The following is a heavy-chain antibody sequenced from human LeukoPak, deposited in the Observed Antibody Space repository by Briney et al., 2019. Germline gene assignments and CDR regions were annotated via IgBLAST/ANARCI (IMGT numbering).Heavy chain of an antibody. J-gene: IGHJ4*02. D-gene: IGHD4-17*01. CDR2: ISSSDNTI. V-gene: IGHV3-11*01. CDR3: ARDLTTVTSFDF. Sequence: GGSLRLSCAASGFIFSDYYMSWIRQAPGKGLEWISYISSSDNTIDYADSVKGRFTISRDNAKNSLYLQMNSLRAEDTAFYYCARDLTTVTSFDFGGQGTLVTVSS. CDR1: GFIFSDYY.